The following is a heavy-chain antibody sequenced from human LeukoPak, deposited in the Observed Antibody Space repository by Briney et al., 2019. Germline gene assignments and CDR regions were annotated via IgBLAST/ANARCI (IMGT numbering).Heavy chain of an antibody. CDR2: IYPGDSDT. CDR3: ARSWVAEYGTVLDY. CDR1: GYSFSTYW. J-gene: IGHJ4*02. Sequence: GESLKISCKGSGYSFSTYWIGWVRQMPGKGLEWMGIIYPGDSDTRYSPSLQGQVTISADKSINTAYLQWNSLKASDTAMYYCARSWVAEYGTVLDYWGQGTLVIVSS. D-gene: IGHD6-19*01. V-gene: IGHV5-51*01.